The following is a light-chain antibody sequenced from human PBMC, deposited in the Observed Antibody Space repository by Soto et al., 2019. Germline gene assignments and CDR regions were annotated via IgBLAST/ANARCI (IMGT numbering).Light chain of an antibody. Sequence: QSVLTQPPSVSGAPGQRVTISCTGSSSNIGAGYDVHWYQQLPGTAPKLLMYDNNNRPSGVPDRFSGSKSGTSASLAITGLQAEDEADYYCQSYDNSLSVHVLFGGGTKLTVL. J-gene: IGLJ3*02. CDR2: DNN. V-gene: IGLV1-40*01. CDR1: SSNIGAGYD. CDR3: QSYDNSLSVHVL.